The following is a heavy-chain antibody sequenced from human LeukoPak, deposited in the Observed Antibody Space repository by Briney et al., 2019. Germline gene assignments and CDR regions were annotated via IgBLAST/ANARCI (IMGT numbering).Heavy chain of an antibody. CDR3: ARHESEAWFDP. J-gene: IGHJ5*02. V-gene: IGHV5-51*01. Sequence: GASLKISCKGSGYIFTSYWIGWVRQLPGKGLEWMGIIYPGDSDTRYSPSFQGQVTISADKSISTAYLQWSSLKASDTAMYYCARHESEAWFDPWGQGTLVTVSS. CDR2: IYPGDSDT. CDR1: GYIFTSYW.